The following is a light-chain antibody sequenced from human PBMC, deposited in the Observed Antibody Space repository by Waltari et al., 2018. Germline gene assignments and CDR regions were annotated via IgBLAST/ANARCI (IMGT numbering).Light chain of an antibody. CDR3: QQYYTWPYT. CDR2: GAS. J-gene: IGKJ2*01. CDR1: QSVSNT. Sequence: EIIMTQSPATLSVSPGERATLSCRAGQSVSNTLAWYQQKPGQAPRLLIYGASTRATGIPARFSGSGSGTEFTLTISRLHSEDFAVYFCQQYYTWPYTFGQGTKLDIK. V-gene: IGKV3-15*01.